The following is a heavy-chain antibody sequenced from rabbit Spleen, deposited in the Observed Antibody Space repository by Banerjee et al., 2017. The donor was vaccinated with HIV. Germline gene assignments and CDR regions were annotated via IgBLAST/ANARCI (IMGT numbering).Heavy chain of an antibody. D-gene: IGHD4-2*01. J-gene: IGHJ4*01. CDR3: ARDLAGYVGFGYISYLDL. CDR1: GVSFSFSNY. CDR2: VDVGSSGFT. Sequence: VESGGDLVKPGASLTLTCTASGVSFSFSNYMCWVRQAPGKGLEWIGCVDVGSSGFTYFANWAKGRFTISKTSSTTVTLKMTSLTAADTATYFCARDLAGYVGFGYISYLDLWGPGTLVTVS. V-gene: IGHV1S40*01.